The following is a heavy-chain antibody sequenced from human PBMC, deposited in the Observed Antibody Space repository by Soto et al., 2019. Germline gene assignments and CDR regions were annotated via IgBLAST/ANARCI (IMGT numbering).Heavy chain of an antibody. CDR1: GGSISGYY. CDR3: ARRSSSTKFDY. CDR2: IYYSGST. J-gene: IGHJ4*02. Sequence: ETLSLTCTFSGGSISGYYWIWIRQPPGKGLEWIGYIYYSGSTNYNPSLKSRVTISVDTSKNQISLKLSSVTAADTAVYYCARRSSSTKFDYWGQGTLVTVSS. D-gene: IGHD6-13*01. V-gene: IGHV4-59*08.